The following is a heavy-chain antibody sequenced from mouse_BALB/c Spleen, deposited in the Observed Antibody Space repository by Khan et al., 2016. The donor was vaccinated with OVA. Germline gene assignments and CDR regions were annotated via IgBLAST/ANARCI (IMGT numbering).Heavy chain of an antibody. CDR3: SRGNGQSYYFDY. Sequence: VQLQQSGPELVKPGASVKMSCKASGYTFTNYVLHWVKQKPGQGLEWIGYINPYNGGTKYNEKFKGKATLASDKSSITAYMELSSLTSEDAAVYYCSRGNGQSYYFDYWGEGTTLTRAS. D-gene: IGHD3-1*01. J-gene: IGHJ2*01. CDR1: GYTFTNYV. V-gene: IGHV1S136*01. CDR2: INPYNGGT.